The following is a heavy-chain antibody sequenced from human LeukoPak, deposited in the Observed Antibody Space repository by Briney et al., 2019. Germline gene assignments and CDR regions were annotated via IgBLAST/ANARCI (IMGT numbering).Heavy chain of an antibody. CDR3: ARVGGSWFDP. CDR1: GFPFSSYG. D-gene: IGHD3-3*01. CDR2: ISSSSRNI. V-gene: IGHV3-48*02. J-gene: IGHJ5*02. Sequence: GRSLRLSCAASGFPFSSYGMHWVRQAPGKGLEWVSYISSSSRNIYYADSVKGRFTISRDNAKNSLYLQMNSLRDEDTAVYYCARVGGSWFDPWGQGTLVTVSS.